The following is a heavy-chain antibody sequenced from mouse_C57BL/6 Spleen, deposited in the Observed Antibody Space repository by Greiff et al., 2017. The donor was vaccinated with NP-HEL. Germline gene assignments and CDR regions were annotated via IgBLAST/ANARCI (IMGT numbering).Heavy chain of an antibody. CDR1: GYTFTDYY. V-gene: IGHV1-26*01. D-gene: IGHD2-4*01. CDR2: INPNNGGT. J-gene: IGHJ4*01. CDR3: ARHYDYGDYAMDY. Sequence: EVQLQQSGPELVKPGASVKISCKASGYTFTDYYMNWVKQSHGKSLEWIGDINPNNGGTSYNQKFKGKATLTVDKSSSTAYMELRSLTSEDSAVYYCARHYDYGDYAMDYWGQGTSVTVSS.